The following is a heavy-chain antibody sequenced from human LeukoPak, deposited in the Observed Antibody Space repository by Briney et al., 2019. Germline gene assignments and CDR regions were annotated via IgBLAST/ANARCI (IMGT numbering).Heavy chain of an antibody. D-gene: IGHD6-19*01. Sequence: SETLSLTCTVSGGSISSYYWSWIRQPPGKGLEWIGYIYYSGSTNYNPSLKSRVTISVDTSKNQFSLKLSSVTAADTAVYYCARAPVAGHYYYGMDVWGQGTTVTVSS. CDR3: ARAPVAGHYYYGMDV. V-gene: IGHV4-59*08. CDR2: IYYSGST. CDR1: GGSISSYY. J-gene: IGHJ6*02.